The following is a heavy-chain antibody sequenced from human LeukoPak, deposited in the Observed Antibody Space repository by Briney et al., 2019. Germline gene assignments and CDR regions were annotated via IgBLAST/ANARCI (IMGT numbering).Heavy chain of an antibody. D-gene: IGHD6-6*01. V-gene: IGHV4-59*01. CDR1: GGSISSYY. Sequence: SETLSLTCTVSGGSISSYYWSWIRQPPGKGLEWIGYIYYSGSTNYNPSPKSRVTISVDTSKNQFSLKLSSVTAADTAVYYCARVDPDSSSTLEVFDYWGQGTLVTVSS. CDR2: IYYSGST. CDR3: ARVDPDSSSTLEVFDY. J-gene: IGHJ4*02.